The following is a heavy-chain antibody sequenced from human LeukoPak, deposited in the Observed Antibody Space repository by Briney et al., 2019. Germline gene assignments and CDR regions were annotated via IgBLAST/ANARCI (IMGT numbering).Heavy chain of an antibody. CDR1: GFTFSSYE. CDR2: ISSSGSTI. CDR3: GKANNPITSYYSVRNV. Sequence: GGSLRLSCAASGFTFSSYEMNWVRQAPGKGLEWVSYISSSGSTIYYADSVKGRFTISRDNAKNSLYLQMNSLRAEDTAVYYWGKANNPITSYYSVRNVWAQG. D-gene: IGHD1-14*01. V-gene: IGHV3-48*03. J-gene: IGHJ6*02.